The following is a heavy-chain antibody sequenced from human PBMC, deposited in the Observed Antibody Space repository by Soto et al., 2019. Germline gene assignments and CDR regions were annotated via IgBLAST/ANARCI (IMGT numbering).Heavy chain of an antibody. V-gene: IGHV4-59*01. D-gene: IGHD1-1*01. CDR3: ARGERRAYYYYMDV. Sequence: SETLSLTCTVSGGSISSYYWSCIRQPPGKGLEWIGYIYYSGSTNYNPSLKSRVTISVDTSKNQFSLKLSSVTAADTAVYYCARGERRAYYYYMDVWGKGTTVTVSS. CDR2: IYYSGST. CDR1: GGSISSYY. J-gene: IGHJ6*03.